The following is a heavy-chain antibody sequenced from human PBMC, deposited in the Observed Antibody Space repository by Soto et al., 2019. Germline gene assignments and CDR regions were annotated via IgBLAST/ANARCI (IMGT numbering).Heavy chain of an antibody. D-gene: IGHD4-17*01. Sequence: QITLKESGPTLVKPTHTLTLTCTFSGLSLSTSGVGVGWIRQPPGKALEWLALIYWDDDTRYSPSLNSRLTITEDTFKNQLVLTGTNMDPVHTATYYWAHRRSTHDYGEYYGMDVWGQGTTVTVSS. J-gene: IGHJ6*02. CDR3: AHRRSTHDYGEYYGMDV. V-gene: IGHV2-5*02. CDR2: IYWDDDT. CDR1: GLSLSTSGVG.